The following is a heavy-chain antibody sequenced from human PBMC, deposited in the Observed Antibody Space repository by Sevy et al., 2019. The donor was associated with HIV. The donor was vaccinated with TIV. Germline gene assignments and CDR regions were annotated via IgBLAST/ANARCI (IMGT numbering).Heavy chain of an antibody. J-gene: IGHJ4*02. D-gene: IGHD3-10*01. CDR2: INPDSGGT. CDR3: ARGSGTPRSY. CDR1: GYTFSDYT. Sequence: ASVKVSCKASGYTFSDYTIHWVRQAPGQGLEWMGWINPDSGGTNSAQKFQGRATLTRDTSISTAFMELSRLKSDDTAVYFCARGSGTPRSYWGQGTLVTVSS. V-gene: IGHV1-2*02.